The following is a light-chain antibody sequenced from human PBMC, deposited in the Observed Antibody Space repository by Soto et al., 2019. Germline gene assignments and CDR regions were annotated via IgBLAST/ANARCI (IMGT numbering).Light chain of an antibody. Sequence: DIQMTQSPSSVSASVGDRVTITCRTSQTLNNYLTWFQQKPGKAPKVLIYAASTLQSGVPSRFSGSGSGAEFTLTISSLQPEDFATYYCQQSFSPLLTFGGGTKVEIK. V-gene: IGKV1-39*01. J-gene: IGKJ4*01. CDR1: QTLNNY. CDR3: QQSFSPLLT. CDR2: AAS.